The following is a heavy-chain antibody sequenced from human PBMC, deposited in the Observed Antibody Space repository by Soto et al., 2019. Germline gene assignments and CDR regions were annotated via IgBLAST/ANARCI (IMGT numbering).Heavy chain of an antibody. CDR1: GYSFTSYW. CDR2: IYPGDSDT. Sequence: GESLKISCKGSGYSFTSYWIGWVRQMPGKGLEWMGIIYPGDSDTRYSPSFQGQVTISADKSISTAYLQWSSLKASDTAMYYCARIRDGYNYLYYYYGMDVWGQVTTATVSS. CDR3: ARIRDGYNYLYYYYGMDV. V-gene: IGHV5-51*01. D-gene: IGHD5-12*01. J-gene: IGHJ6*02.